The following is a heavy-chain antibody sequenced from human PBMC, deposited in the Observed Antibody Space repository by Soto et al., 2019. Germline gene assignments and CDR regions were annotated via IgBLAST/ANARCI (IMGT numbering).Heavy chain of an antibody. CDR1: GYTFTDYG. CDR2: INNYNGNT. Sequence: GASVKGSCKASGYTFTDYGFTWVRQAPGQGLEWMGWINNYNGNTKYVQKLQGRVRMTRDTYTNTAYMELRSLRSDDTAVYYCARIYDRGGYTIDYWGPGTLVTVSS. D-gene: IGHD3-22*01. J-gene: IGHJ4*02. CDR3: ARIYDRGGYTIDY. V-gene: IGHV1-18*04.